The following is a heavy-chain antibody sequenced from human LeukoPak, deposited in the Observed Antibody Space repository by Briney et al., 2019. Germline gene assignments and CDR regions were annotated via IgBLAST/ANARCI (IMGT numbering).Heavy chain of an antibody. V-gene: IGHV1-18*01. CDR3: ARVGEVPGYYGSGSYYYFDY. CDR2: ISAYNGNT. J-gene: IGHJ4*02. CDR1: GYTFTSYG. Sequence: GASVKVSCKASGYTFTSYGISWVRQAPGQGLDWMGWISAYNGNTNYAQKLQGRVTMTTDTSTSTAYMELRSLRSDDTAVYYCARVGEVPGYYGSGSYYYFDYWGQGTLVTVSS. D-gene: IGHD3-10*01.